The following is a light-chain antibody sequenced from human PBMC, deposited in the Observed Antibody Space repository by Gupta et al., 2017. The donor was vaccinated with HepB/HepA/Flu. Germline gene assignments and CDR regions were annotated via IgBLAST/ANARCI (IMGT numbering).Light chain of an antibody. V-gene: IGKV3-11*01. Sequence: IVLTHSPATLSLSPGETVTLSCRASESVSSSFGWYQQKPGKAPRLLNYDVSPRAAGNPARCSGSGSATDSIIIISSLEPEDFAIYCWQQRSPRCSFGRGTKLEIK. CDR2: DVS. J-gene: IGKJ2*04. CDR1: ESVSSS. CDR3: QQRSPRCS.